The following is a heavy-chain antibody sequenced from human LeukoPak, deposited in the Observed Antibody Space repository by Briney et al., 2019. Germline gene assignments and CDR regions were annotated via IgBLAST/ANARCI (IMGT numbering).Heavy chain of an antibody. Sequence: SETLSLTCAVYGESFSGYYWSWIRQPPGKGLEWIGSIYYSGSTYYNPSLKSRVTISVDTSKNQFSLKLSSVTAADTAVYYCARQGSRYGGNSQSWGQGTLVTVSS. CDR2: IYYSGST. J-gene: IGHJ4*02. D-gene: IGHD4-23*01. CDR1: GESFSGYY. CDR3: ARQGSRYGGNSQS. V-gene: IGHV4-34*01.